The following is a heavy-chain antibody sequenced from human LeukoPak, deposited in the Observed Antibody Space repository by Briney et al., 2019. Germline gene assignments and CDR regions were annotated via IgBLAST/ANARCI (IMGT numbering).Heavy chain of an antibody. V-gene: IGHV3-21*01. J-gene: IGHJ3*02. CDR2: ISGTSISI. D-gene: IGHD2-15*01. Sequence: PGGSLRLSCAASGFTFSSYYINWVRQAPGKGLEWVSSISGTSISIYYAGSVKGRFTISRDNAKNSLSLQMNSLRAEDTAVYYCASRDCSGGSCYAGNDAFDIWGQGTMVTVSS. CDR1: GFTFSSYY. CDR3: ASRDCSGGSCYAGNDAFDI.